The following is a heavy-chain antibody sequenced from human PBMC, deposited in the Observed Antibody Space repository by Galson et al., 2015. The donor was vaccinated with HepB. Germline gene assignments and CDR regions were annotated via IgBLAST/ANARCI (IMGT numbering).Heavy chain of an antibody. D-gene: IGHD2-21*02. V-gene: IGHV3-21*01. J-gene: IGHJ4*01. CDR2: ISSSSAFI. CDR3: ARGGGYCGGDCYGIDY. CDR1: GFAFSPYT. Sequence: SLRLSCAASGFAFSPYTMDWVRQAPGKGLEWVSSISSSSAFIYYTDSVRGRFTISRDNAKSSLYLQMNGLRAEDTAVYYCARGGGYCGGDCYGIDYWGHGTLVTVSS.